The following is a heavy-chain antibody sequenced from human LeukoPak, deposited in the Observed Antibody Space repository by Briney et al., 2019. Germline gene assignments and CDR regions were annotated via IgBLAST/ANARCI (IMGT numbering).Heavy chain of an antibody. D-gene: IGHD2-2*01. Sequence: GESLKISCKGSGYSFTSYWIGWVRQAPGKGLEWMGIIYPGDSDTRYSPSFQGQVTISADKSITTAYLQWSSLKASDTAMYYWARRWCTSTSFFFDYWGQGTRVTVSS. CDR1: GYSFTSYW. V-gene: IGHV5-51*01. J-gene: IGHJ4*02. CDR3: ARRWCTSTSFFFDY. CDR2: IYPGDSDT.